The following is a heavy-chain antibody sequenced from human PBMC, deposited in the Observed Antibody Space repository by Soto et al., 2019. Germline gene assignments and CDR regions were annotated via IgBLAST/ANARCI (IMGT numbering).Heavy chain of an antibody. J-gene: IGHJ4*02. V-gene: IGHV4-39*07. CDR3: ATATGNWNYAY. CDR1: GGSISSSSYY. CDR2: IYYSGST. D-gene: IGHD1-7*01. Sequence: SETLSLTCTVSGGSISSSSYYWGWIRQPPGKGLEWIGSIYYSGSTYYNPSLKSRVTMTEDTSTDTAYMELSSLRSEDTAVYYCATATGNWNYAYWGQGTLVTVSS.